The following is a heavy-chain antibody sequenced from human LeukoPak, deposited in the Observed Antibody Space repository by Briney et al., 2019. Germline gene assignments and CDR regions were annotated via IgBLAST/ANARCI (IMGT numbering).Heavy chain of an antibody. Sequence: PGGSLRLSCAASGFTFDDYAMHWVRQAPGKGLEWVSLISWDGGSTYYADSVKGRFTISRDNSKNSLCLQMNSLRAEDTALYYCARGIRGYCSGGSCAYYSYYYMDVWGKGTTVTVSS. CDR2: ISWDGGST. D-gene: IGHD2-15*01. J-gene: IGHJ6*03. CDR3: ARGIRGYCSGGSCAYYSYYYMDV. V-gene: IGHV3-43D*04. CDR1: GFTFDDYA.